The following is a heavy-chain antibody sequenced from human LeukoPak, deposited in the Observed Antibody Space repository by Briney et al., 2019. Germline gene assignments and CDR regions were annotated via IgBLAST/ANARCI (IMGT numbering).Heavy chain of an antibody. CDR3: ARSPPPFVPFDY. CDR2: ISSSSSYI. Sequence: GASLRLSCAASGFTFSSYSMNWVRQAPGKGLDCVSSISSSSSYIYYADSVKGRFTISRDNAKNSLYLQMNSLRAEDTAVYYCARSPPPFVPFDYWGQGTLVTVSS. D-gene: IGHD2-2*01. V-gene: IGHV3-21*01. J-gene: IGHJ4*02. CDR1: GFTFSSYS.